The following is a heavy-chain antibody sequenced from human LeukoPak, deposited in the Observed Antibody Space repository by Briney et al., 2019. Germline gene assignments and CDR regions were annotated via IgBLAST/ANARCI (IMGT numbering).Heavy chain of an antibody. V-gene: IGHV3-74*01. D-gene: IGHD3-22*01. CDR2: INSDGSSI. Sequence: PGGSLRLSCEASGFIFSSYWMQWVRQAPGKGLVWVSRINSDGSSIRYADSVKGRFTISRDNAKKTLYLQMNSLRAEDTAVYHCARSHYYDSSGQFYYYYGMDVWGQGTTVTVSS. J-gene: IGHJ6*02. CDR3: ARSHYYDSSGQFYYYYGMDV. CDR1: GFIFSSYW.